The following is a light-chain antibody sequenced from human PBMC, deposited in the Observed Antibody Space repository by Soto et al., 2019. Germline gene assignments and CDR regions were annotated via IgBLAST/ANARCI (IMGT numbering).Light chain of an antibody. Sequence: EIVLTQSPGTLSLSPGERATLSCRASQSVSSSYLAWYQQKPGRAPRLLIYGASSRATGIPDRFSGSGSGTDFTLTISRLEPEDFAVYYCQQYDGSLGLTFGGGTKVEIK. CDR1: QSVSSSY. CDR2: GAS. J-gene: IGKJ4*01. CDR3: QQYDGSLGLT. V-gene: IGKV3-20*01.